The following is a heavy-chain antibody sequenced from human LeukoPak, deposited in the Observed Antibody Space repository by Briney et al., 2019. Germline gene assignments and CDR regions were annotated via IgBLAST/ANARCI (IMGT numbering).Heavy chain of an antibody. CDR3: ARQTFGALYFDS. J-gene: IGHJ4*02. D-gene: IGHD3-10*01. CDR2: IYNSGST. CDR1: GGSISRGSYY. V-gene: IGHV4-61*02. Sequence: SQTLSLTCVVSGGSISRGSYYWNWIRQPAGKGLEWMGRIYNSGSTNYNPSLKSRVTISADMSRNQLSLQLTSVTAADTAMYYCARQTFGALYFDSWGQGALVIVSS.